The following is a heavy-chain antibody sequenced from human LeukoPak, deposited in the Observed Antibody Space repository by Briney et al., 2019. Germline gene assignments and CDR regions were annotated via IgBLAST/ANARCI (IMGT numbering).Heavy chain of an antibody. D-gene: IGHD3-10*01. CDR1: GGSFSGYY. CDR3: ARGRVRGYGSGRLDAFDI. V-gene: IGHV4-34*01. Sequence: SETLSLTCAVYGGSFSGYYWSWIRQTPGKGLEWIGEINHSGSTNYNPSLKSRVTISVDTSKNQFSLRLSSVTAADTAVYYCARGRVRGYGSGRLDAFDIWGQGTMVTVSS. J-gene: IGHJ3*02. CDR2: INHSGST.